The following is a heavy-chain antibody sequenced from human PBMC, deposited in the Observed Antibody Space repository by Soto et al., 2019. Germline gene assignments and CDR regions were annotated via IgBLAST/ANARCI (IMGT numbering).Heavy chain of an antibody. D-gene: IGHD3-3*01. CDR1: GFTFSSYA. J-gene: IGHJ4*02. CDR3: AKDLVNDFWSGYYTGDIRGLDY. V-gene: IGHV3-23*01. Sequence: GGSLRLSCAASGFTFSSYAMSWVRQAPGKGLEWVSAISGSGGSTYYADSVKGRFTISRDNSKNTLYLQMNSLRAEDTAVYYCAKDLVNDFWSGYYTGDIRGLDYWGQGTLVTVSS. CDR2: ISGSGGST.